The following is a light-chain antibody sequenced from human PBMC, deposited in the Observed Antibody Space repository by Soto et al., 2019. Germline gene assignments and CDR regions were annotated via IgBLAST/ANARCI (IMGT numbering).Light chain of an antibody. CDR2: DVT. CDR3: SSYARNRDVL. Sequence: QSALTQPASVSGSPGQSITISCTGTSSDVGGYNYVSWYQHHPGKAPKLMIYDVTNRPSGVSNRFSGSKSGNTASLSISGLQAEAEADYYCSSYARNRDVLFGGGTQLTVL. J-gene: IGLJ2*01. CDR1: SSDVGGYNY. V-gene: IGLV2-14*03.